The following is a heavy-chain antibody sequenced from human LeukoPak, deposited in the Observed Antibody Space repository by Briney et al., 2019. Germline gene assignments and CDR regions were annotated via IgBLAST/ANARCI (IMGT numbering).Heavy chain of an antibody. J-gene: IGHJ4*02. Sequence: GGSLRLSCAASGFTFDDYTMHWVRQAPGKGLERVSLISWDGGSTYYADSVKGRFTISRDNSKNSLYLQMNSLRTEDTALYYCAKAGIAVAWRPLDYWGQGTLVTVSS. CDR2: ISWDGGST. CDR3: AKAGIAVAWRPLDY. V-gene: IGHV3-43*01. D-gene: IGHD6-19*01. CDR1: GFTFDDYT.